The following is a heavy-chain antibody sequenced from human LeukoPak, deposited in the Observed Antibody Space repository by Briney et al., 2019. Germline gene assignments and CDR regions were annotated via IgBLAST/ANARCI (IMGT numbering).Heavy chain of an antibody. Sequence: PSETLSLTCNVSGVSINSNNHYWGWIHQPPGKGLEWLGSINYSGNIFYSPSLNSRVTISVDTSGNQFSLKLSSATDADTAVYYCARHPGYSSGWWYFDFWGQGTLVTVSS. CDR1: GVSINSNNHY. D-gene: IGHD5-18*01. J-gene: IGHJ4*02. CDR2: INYSGNI. V-gene: IGHV4-39*01. CDR3: ARHPGYSSGWWYFDF.